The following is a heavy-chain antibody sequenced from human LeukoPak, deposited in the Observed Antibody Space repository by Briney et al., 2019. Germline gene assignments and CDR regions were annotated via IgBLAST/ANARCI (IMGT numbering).Heavy chain of an antibody. CDR3: ATARRYYDYVWGSYRPDFDY. V-gene: IGHV4-4*07. J-gene: IGHJ4*02. Sequence: SETLSLTCTVSGGSISSYYWSWIRQPAGKGLEWIGRIYTSGSTNYNPSLKSRVTMSVDTSKNQFSLKLSSVTAADTAVYYCATARRYYDYVWGSYRPDFDYWGQGTLVTVSS. CDR2: IYTSGST. D-gene: IGHD3-16*02. CDR1: GGSISSYY.